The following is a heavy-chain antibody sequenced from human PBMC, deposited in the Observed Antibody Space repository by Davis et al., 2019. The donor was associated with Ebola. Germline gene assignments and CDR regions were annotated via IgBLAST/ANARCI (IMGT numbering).Heavy chain of an antibody. Sequence: PGGSLRLSCAASGFTFSNYWMSWVRQSPGKGLEWAANIKEDGSEKYYVDSVKGRFTISRDNAKNSLYLQMNSLRAEDTAVYYCARDVPMDIVVVVGALDYWGQGTLVTVSS. J-gene: IGHJ4*02. CDR1: GFTFSNYW. CDR2: IKEDGSEK. D-gene: IGHD2-15*01. CDR3: ARDVPMDIVVVVGALDY. V-gene: IGHV3-7*03.